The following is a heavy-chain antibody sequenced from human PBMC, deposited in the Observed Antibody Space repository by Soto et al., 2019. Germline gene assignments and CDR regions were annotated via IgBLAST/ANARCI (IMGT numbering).Heavy chain of an antibody. CDR3: ARGVDIVLMAYAIQTYFDY. Sequence: PSETLSLTCAVSGGSIGSSNWWSWVRQPPGNGLEWIGEIYHSGSTNYNPSLKSRVTISVDKSKNQFSLKLSSVTAADTAGYYCARGVDIVLMAYAIQTYFDYWGQGTLVTVSS. CDR1: GGSIGSSNW. D-gene: IGHD2-8*01. V-gene: IGHV4-4*02. CDR2: IYHSGST. J-gene: IGHJ4*02.